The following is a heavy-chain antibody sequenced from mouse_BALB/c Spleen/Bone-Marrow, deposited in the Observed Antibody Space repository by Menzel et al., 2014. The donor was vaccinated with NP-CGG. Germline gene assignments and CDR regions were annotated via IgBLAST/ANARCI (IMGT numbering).Heavy chain of an antibody. CDR2: IYPGDGET. V-gene: IGHV1-80*01. D-gene: IGHD2-10*02. CDR1: GYPFSSYW. J-gene: IGHJ2*01. Sequence: QVQLKESGAELVRPGSSVKISCKASGYPFSSYWMNWVKQRPGQGLEWIGQIYPGDGETNYNGKFKGNATLTADKSSSTAYMQLISLTPEDSAVYFCARKYGDYWGQGTTLTVSS. CDR3: ARKYGDY.